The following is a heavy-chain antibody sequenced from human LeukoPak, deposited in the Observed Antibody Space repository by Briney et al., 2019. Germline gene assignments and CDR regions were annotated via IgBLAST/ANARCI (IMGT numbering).Heavy chain of an antibody. CDR1: GYTFNTYA. J-gene: IGHJ4*02. D-gene: IGHD1-26*01. V-gene: IGHV1-18*01. CDR2: ISGYNGNT. Sequence: ASVTVSCKASGYTFNTYAISWVRHAPGQGLEWMGWISGYNGNTNYAQKYQGRVTMTTDTSTSTAYMELRSLRSDDTAVYYCARGWDLDYWGQGTLVTVSS. CDR3: ARGWDLDY.